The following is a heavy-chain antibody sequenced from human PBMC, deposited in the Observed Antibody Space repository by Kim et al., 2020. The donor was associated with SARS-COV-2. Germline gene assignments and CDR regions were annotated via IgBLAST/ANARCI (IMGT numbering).Heavy chain of an antibody. CDR3: ARVKDDFWSGYYFDY. Sequence: PSRKSRGTISVDTSKNQFSLKLSSVTAADTAVYYSARVKDDFWSGYYFDYWGQGTLVTVSS. J-gene: IGHJ4*02. D-gene: IGHD3-3*01. V-gene: IGHV4-31*02.